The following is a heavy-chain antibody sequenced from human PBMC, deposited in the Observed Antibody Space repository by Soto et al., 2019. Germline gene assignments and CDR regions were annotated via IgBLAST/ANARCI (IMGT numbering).Heavy chain of an antibody. Sequence: SETLSLTCAVYGGSFSGYYWSWIRQPPGKGLEWIGEINHSGSTNYNPSLKSRVTISVDTSKNQFSLKLSSVTAADTAVYYCAIPHYDIWSFDPWGQGTLVTVSS. J-gene: IGHJ5*02. D-gene: IGHD3-9*01. CDR2: INHSGST. V-gene: IGHV4-34*01. CDR1: GGSFSGYY. CDR3: AIPHYDIWSFDP.